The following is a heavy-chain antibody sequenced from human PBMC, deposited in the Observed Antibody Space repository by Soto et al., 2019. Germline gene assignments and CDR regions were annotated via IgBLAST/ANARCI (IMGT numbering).Heavy chain of an antibody. CDR3: ARDVAEYGVNSLLGY. Sequence: GGSLRLSCAASGFTFSSYGMHWVRPATGTGLEWVAVICYDGSNKSYADSVKGRFSISRDNSKNTLYLQMNSLRAEDTAVYYYARDVAEYGVNSLLGYWGQGTLVTVSS. V-gene: IGHV3-33*01. J-gene: IGHJ4*02. CDR1: GFTFSSYG. CDR2: ICYDGSNK. D-gene: IGHD4-17*01.